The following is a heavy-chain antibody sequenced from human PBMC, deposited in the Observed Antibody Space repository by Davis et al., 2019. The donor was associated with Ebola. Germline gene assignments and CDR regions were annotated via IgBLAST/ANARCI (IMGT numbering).Heavy chain of an antibody. CDR2: ISTGGNII. Sequence: GGSLRLSCAASGFTFSSYNMNWVRQAPGKGLEWVSYISTGGNIIYYGDSVKGRFTISRDNAKNSLFLQMNSLRAEDTAVYYCARDSVYCGADCSCGKDYWGQGTLVSVSS. J-gene: IGHJ4*02. V-gene: IGHV3-48*03. CDR3: ARDSVYCGADCSCGKDY. D-gene: IGHD2-21*02. CDR1: GFTFSSYN.